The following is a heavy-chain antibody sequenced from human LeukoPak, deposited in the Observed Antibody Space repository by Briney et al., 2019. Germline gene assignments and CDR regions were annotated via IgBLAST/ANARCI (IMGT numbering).Heavy chain of an antibody. J-gene: IGHJ6*03. D-gene: IGHD5-18*01. V-gene: IGHV4-39*01. CDR2: IYYSGST. Sequence: SETLSLTCTVSGGSISGYYWGWIRQPPGKGLEWIGSIYYSGSTYYNPSLKSRVTISVDTSKNQFSLKLSSVTAADTAVYYCARIQEDYYYYMDVWGKGTTVTISS. CDR3: ARIQEDYYYYMDV. CDR1: GGSISGYY.